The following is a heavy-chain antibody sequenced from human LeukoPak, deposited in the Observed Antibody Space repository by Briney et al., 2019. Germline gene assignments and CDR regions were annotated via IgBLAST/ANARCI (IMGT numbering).Heavy chain of an antibody. J-gene: IGHJ4*02. Sequence: PSETLSLTCTVSGGSISSSSYYWGWIRQPPGKGLEWIGSIYHSGSTYYNPSLKSRVTISVDTSKNQFSLKLSSVTAADTAVYYCARVSLDILTASPWYFDYWGQGTLVTVSS. D-gene: IGHD3-9*01. CDR3: ARVSLDILTASPWYFDY. CDR1: GGSISSSSYY. V-gene: IGHV4-39*07. CDR2: IYHSGST.